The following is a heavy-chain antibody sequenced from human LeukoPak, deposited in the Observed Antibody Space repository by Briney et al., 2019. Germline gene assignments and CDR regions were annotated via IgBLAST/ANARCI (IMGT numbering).Heavy chain of an antibody. V-gene: IGHV4-59*08. D-gene: IGHD3-9*01. J-gene: IGHJ6*02. CDR2: IYYSGST. CDR1: GGSISSYY. CDR3: AGPYYDILTGYYRPTSGYYYGMDV. Sequence: SETLSLTCTASGGSISSYYWSWIRQPPGKGLEWIGYIYYSGSTNYNPSLKSRVTISVDTSKNQFSLKLSSVTAVDTAVYYCAGPYYDILTGYYRPTSGYYYGMDVWGQGTTVAVSS.